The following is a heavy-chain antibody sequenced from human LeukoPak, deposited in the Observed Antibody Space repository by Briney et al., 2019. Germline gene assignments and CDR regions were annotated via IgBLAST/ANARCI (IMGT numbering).Heavy chain of an antibody. CDR2: INSDGSST. V-gene: IGHV3-74*01. CDR1: GFTFSSYW. D-gene: IGHD3-22*01. CDR3: ARQSPGRHYYDSSGYSPGDAFDI. J-gene: IGHJ3*02. Sequence: GGSLRLSCAASGFTFSSYWMHWVRQAPGKGLVWVSRINSDGSSTSYADSVKGRFTISRDNAKNTLYLQMNSLRAEDTAVYYCARQSPGRHYYDSSGYSPGDAFDIWGQGTMVTVSS.